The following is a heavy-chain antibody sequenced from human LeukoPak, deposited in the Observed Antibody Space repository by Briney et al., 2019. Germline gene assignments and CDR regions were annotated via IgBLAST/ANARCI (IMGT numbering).Heavy chain of an antibody. Sequence: GGSLRLSCVASGFTFNTYSMNWVRQAPGKGLEWLSYISSSSSIIYDADSVKGRFTISRDNVKNSLYLQMNTLRDEDTAVYFCARDRYGSGTSPDSFDIWGQGTMVTVSS. CDR3: ARDRYGSGTSPDSFDI. CDR2: ISSSSSII. D-gene: IGHD3-10*01. CDR1: GFTFNTYS. J-gene: IGHJ3*02. V-gene: IGHV3-48*02.